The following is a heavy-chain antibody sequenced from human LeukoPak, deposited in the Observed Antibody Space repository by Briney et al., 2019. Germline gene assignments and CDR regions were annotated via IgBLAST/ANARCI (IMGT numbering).Heavy chain of an antibody. CDR2: IYPGDSNT. V-gene: IGHV5-51*01. D-gene: IGHD1-26*01. J-gene: IGHJ4*02. Sequence: LGESLKISGKGSGYSFTSYWSGWVGQMPGKGLEWMGIIYPGDSNTRYSPSFQGRVTISADKSISTAYLQWSSLKASDTAMYYCARWRGSVGDLVFDYWGQGTLVTVSS. CDR1: GYSFTSYW. CDR3: ARWRGSVGDLVFDY.